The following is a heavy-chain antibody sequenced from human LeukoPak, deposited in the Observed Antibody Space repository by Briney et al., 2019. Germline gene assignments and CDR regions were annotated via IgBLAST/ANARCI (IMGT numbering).Heavy chain of an antibody. CDR2: IYYSGST. Sequence: TSETLSLTCTVSGGSISSGSYYWSWIRQPAGKGLEWIGYIYYSGSTNYNPSLKSRATISVDTSKNQFSLKLSSVTAADTAVYYCARVLDSSGYPNNDAFDIWGQGTMVTVSS. CDR1: GGSISSGSYY. V-gene: IGHV4-61*10. D-gene: IGHD3-22*01. J-gene: IGHJ3*02. CDR3: ARVLDSSGYPNNDAFDI.